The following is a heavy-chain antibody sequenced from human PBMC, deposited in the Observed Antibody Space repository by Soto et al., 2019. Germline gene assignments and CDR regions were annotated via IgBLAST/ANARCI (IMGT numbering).Heavy chain of an antibody. CDR2: ISYDGSNK. CDR3: ASLMITFGGVTPFGY. V-gene: IGHV3-30-3*01. J-gene: IGHJ4*02. Sequence: QVQLVESGGGVVQPGRSLRLSCAASGFTFSSYAMHWVRQAPGKGLEWVAVISYDGSNKYYADSVKGRFTISRDNSKNTLYLQMNSLRAEDTAVYYCASLMITFGGVTPFGYWGQGTLVTFSS. D-gene: IGHD3-16*01. CDR1: GFTFSSYA.